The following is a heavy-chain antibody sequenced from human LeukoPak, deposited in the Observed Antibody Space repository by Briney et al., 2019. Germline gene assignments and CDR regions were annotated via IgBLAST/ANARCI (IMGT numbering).Heavy chain of an antibody. D-gene: IGHD2-2*01. CDR2: ISGSGGST. J-gene: IGHJ4*02. CDR1: GFTFSSYA. CDR3: AKRADIVGVPAAMLGLYFDY. V-gene: IGHV3-23*01. Sequence: GGSLRLSCAASGFTFSSYAMSWVRQAPGKGLEWVSAISGSGGSTYYADSVKGRFTISRDNSKNTLYLQMNSLRAEDTAVYYCAKRADIVGVPAAMLGLYFDYWGQGTLVTVSS.